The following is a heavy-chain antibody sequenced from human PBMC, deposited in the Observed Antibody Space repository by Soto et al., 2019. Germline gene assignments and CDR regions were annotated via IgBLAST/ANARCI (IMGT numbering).Heavy chain of an antibody. J-gene: IGHJ6*02. CDR1: GYTFSIYY. CDR2: INPSAGTT. V-gene: IGHV1-46*01. D-gene: IGHD2-15*01. CDR3: ARDLLRVGEPNGYCSGGACQFPPGGMDV. Sequence: QVHLVQSGAEVKKPGASVKVSCKATGYTFSIYYIHWVRQAPGQGLEWMGIINPSAGTTSYAQRFQGRVTLTSSTSTSTVYMDLSGRRSEDTAKDYCARDLLRVGEPNGYCSGGACQFPPGGMDVWGQGTTVTVSS.